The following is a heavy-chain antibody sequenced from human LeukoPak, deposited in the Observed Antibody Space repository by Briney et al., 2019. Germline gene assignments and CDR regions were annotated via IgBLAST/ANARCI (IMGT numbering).Heavy chain of an antibody. D-gene: IGHD3-10*01. Sequence: GGSLRLSCAASGFIFNIYEMNWVRQAPGRGLEWLSYISTSGSNIYYADSVKGRFTISRDNSKNTLYLQMNSLRAEDTAVYYCAKDETRHRVSYFDYWGQGTLVTVSS. CDR2: ISTSGSNI. CDR3: AKDETRHRVSYFDY. V-gene: IGHV3-48*03. CDR1: GFIFNIYE. J-gene: IGHJ4*02.